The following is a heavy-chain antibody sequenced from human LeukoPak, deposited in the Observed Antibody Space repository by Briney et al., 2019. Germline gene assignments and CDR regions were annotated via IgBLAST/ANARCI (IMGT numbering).Heavy chain of an antibody. CDR1: GFTFTSSA. D-gene: IGHD2-8*01. CDR2: IVVGSGNT. V-gene: IGHV1-58*02. J-gene: IGHJ4*02. CDR3: AKDHIVLMVYAMTEFDY. Sequence: SVKVSCKASGFTFTSSAMQWVRQARGQRLEWIGWIVVGSGNTNYAQKFQERVTITRDMSTSTAYMELSSLRSEDTAVYYCAKDHIVLMVYAMTEFDYWGQGTLVTVSS.